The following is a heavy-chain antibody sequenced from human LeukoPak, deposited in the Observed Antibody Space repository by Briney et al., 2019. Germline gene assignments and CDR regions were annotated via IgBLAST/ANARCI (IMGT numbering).Heavy chain of an antibody. D-gene: IGHD4-11*01. CDR2: IYYSGST. J-gene: IGHJ4*02. V-gene: IGHV4-59*08. CDR1: GGSISGYY. CDR3: ANYHDYSNFQGAYYLDY. Sequence: SETLSLTRTVSGGSISGYYWSWIRQPPAKGLEWIGNIYYSGSTNYNPSLKSRVTISVDTSKNQFSLKLSSVTAADTAVYYCANYHDYSNFQGAYYLDYWGQGTLVTVSS.